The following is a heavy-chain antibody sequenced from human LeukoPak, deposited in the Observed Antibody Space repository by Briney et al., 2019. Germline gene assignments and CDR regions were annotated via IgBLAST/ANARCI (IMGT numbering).Heavy chain of an antibody. V-gene: IGHV3-23*01. D-gene: IGHD6-19*01. J-gene: IGHJ4*02. Sequence: GGSLRLSCEASGFTFSNSAMNWVRQAPGKGLEWVSVINGGGDFIHYADSVKGRFTISRDNSKNTLYLQMNSLRAEDTAVYYCAKDLSYTSGASDHWGQGTLVTVSS. CDR2: INGGGDFI. CDR3: AKDLSYTSGASDH. CDR1: GFTFSNSA.